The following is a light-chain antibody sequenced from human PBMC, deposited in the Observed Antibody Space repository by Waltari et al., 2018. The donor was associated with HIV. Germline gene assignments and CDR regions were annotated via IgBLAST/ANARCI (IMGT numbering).Light chain of an antibody. Sequence: EIVITQSPATLSVSPGELATLACRASQSFSSNLAWYQQKTGQAPRLLIYGASTSATGIPARFSGSGSGTEFTLTISSLQSEDFAVYYCQQYNNWPSAITFGQGTRLEIK. J-gene: IGKJ5*01. CDR1: QSFSSN. CDR3: QQYNNWPSAIT. CDR2: GAS. V-gene: IGKV3-15*01.